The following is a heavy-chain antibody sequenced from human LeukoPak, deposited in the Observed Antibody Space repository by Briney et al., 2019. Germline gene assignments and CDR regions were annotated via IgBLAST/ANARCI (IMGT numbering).Heavy chain of an antibody. CDR3: ARFSFSPYYFDS. CDR2: IYYSGST. J-gene: IGHJ4*02. CDR1: GGSISSGGYY. V-gene: IGHV4-31*03. Sequence: SETLSLTCTVSGGSISSGGYYWSWIRQHPGKGLEWIGYIYYSGSTYYNPSLKSRVTISVDTSKNQFSLRLRSVTAADTAVYYCARFSFSPYYFDSWGQGTPVTVSS. D-gene: IGHD3-3*01.